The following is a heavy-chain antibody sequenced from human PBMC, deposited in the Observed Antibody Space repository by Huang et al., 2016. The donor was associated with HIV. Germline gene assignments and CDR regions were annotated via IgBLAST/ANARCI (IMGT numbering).Heavy chain of an antibody. CDR1: GGPLSGHY. J-gene: IGHJ3*02. Sequence: QVRLHQWGTGLVRPSETLSLTGAVYGGPLSGHYWSWVRLPPGGSLEWLGEVNHRGSANYSPSLKSRLSMSIDTSKKQFSLKLGSVTAADTALYYCARSLMGEDPFDIWGQGTLVTVSS. V-gene: IGHV4-34*01. CDR2: VNHRGSA. CDR3: ARSLMGEDPFDI. D-gene: IGHD3-16*01.